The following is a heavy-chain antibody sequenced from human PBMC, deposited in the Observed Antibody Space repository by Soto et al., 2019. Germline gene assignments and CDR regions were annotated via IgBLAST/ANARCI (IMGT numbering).Heavy chain of an antibody. V-gene: IGHV4-39*06. CDR3: ATSYGNAWYTF. CDR1: GGSVSSSSYY. Sequence: SETLSLTCTVSGGSVSSSSYYWGWVRQPPEKGLEWIGSVYYSGCTYYNPSLKSRLTISVDKSKNQFTLQLTSVTVADTAVYYCATSYGNAWYTFWGQGTQVTVSS. D-gene: IGHD6-13*01. J-gene: IGHJ4*02. CDR2: VYYSGCT.